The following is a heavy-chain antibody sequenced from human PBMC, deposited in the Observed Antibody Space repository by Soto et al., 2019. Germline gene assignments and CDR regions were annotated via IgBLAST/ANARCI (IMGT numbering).Heavy chain of an antibody. Sequence: QITLKESGPTLVKPTQPLTLTCTFSGLSLSTSGEAVGWIRQPPGKALEWLALIYWDDDKRYNPTLKTRLTITKDTSKNHVVLALTNMNPVDTATYYCAHYVSSSPARWFDPCGQGIQVTVSS. D-gene: IGHD3-10*02. CDR1: GLSLSTSGEA. J-gene: IGHJ5*02. CDR3: AHYVSSSPARWFDP. V-gene: IGHV2-5*02. CDR2: IYWDDDK.